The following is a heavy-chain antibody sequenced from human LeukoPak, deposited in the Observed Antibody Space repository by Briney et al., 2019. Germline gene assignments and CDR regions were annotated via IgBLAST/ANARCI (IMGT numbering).Heavy chain of an antibody. CDR2: IDHRGSA. CDR1: GASLSDYY. J-gene: IGHJ4*02. Sequence: ASETLSLTCTVHGASLSDYYWTWIRQSPEKGLECVGAIDHRGSASYNPSLESRVTISLDTSKNQFSLKLSSVTAADTAMYYCATMRGYCSSPTCQDSWGQGTLVTVSS. CDR3: ATMRGYCSSPTCQDS. V-gene: IGHV4-34*01. D-gene: IGHD2-2*01.